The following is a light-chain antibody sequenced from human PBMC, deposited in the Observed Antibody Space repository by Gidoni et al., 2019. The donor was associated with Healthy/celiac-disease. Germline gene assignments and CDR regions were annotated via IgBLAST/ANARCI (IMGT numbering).Light chain of an antibody. CDR2: AAS. V-gene: IGKV1-39*01. CDR3: QQSYLTLLS. J-gene: IGKJ4*01. CDR1: QSISSD. Sequence: DIKRTQSPASLSASVGDRVTITCRAGQSISSDLNWYQQKPGKAPKLLIYAASSLQSGVPSRFSGRVSGTDFTLTICRLQPEDFPTYYCQQSYLTLLSFXGXTKVEIK.